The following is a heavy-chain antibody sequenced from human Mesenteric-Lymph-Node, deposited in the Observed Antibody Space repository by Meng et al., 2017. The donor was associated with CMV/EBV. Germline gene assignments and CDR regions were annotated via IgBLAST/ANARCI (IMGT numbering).Heavy chain of an antibody. CDR3: ARGRRYYYGMDV. CDR1: GGSISSGGYY. J-gene: IGHJ6*02. Sequence: LRLSCTVSGGSISSGGYYWSWIRQHPGKGLEWIGYIYYSGSTYYNPSLKSRVTISVDTSKNQFSLKLSSVTAADTAVYYCARGRRYYYGMDVWGQGTTVTVSS. CDR2: IYYSGST. V-gene: IGHV4-31*03.